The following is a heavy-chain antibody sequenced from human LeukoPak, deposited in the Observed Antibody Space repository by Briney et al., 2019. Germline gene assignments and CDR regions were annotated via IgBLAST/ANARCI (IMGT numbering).Heavy chain of an antibody. Sequence: GGSLRLSCAASGFTFSNYGMHWVRQAPGKGLEWVAVIYSGGSTYYADSVKGRFTISRDNSKNTLFLQMNSLRAGDTAVYYCASGSAVAGLGYWGRGTLVTVSS. D-gene: IGHD6-19*01. J-gene: IGHJ4*02. V-gene: IGHV3-NL1*01. CDR1: GFTFSNYG. CDR3: ASGSAVAGLGY. CDR2: IYSGGST.